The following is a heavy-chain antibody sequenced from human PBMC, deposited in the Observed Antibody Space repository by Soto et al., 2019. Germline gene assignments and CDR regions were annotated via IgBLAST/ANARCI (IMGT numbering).Heavy chain of an antibody. CDR2: IDWDDDK. CDR1: GFSLSTSGMC. D-gene: IGHD6-13*01. V-gene: IGHV2-70*01. CDR3: ARSEGIAAAGDPWYFDY. J-gene: IGHJ4*02. Sequence: ASGPTLVNPTQTLTLTCTFSGFSLSTSGMCVSWIRQPPGKALEWLALIDWDDDKYYSTSLKTRLTISKDTSKNQVVLTMTNMDPVDTATYFCARSEGIAAAGDPWYFDYWGQGTLVTVSS.